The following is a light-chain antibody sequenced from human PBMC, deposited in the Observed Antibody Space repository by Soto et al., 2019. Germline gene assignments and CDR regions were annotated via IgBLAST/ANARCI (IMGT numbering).Light chain of an antibody. J-gene: IGKJ1*01. CDR1: QSISNW. Sequence: DFQMTQSPSTVSASVGDRVAVTCRASQSISNWLAWYQQKPGKAPKLLIYDASSLENGVPSRFSGSGSGTEFTLTISSLQPDDFATYYCQQCYMGWTFGQGTKVDFK. CDR2: DAS. V-gene: IGKV1-5*01. CDR3: QQCYMGWT.